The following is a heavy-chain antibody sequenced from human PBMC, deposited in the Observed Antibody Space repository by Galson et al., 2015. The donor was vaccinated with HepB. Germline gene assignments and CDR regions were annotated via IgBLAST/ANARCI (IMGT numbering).Heavy chain of an antibody. CDR1: NYTFTSYG. J-gene: IGHJ4*02. CDR2: ISGYNGNT. Sequence: SVKVSCKASNYTFTSYGISWVRQAPGEGLEWMGWISGYNGNTDYAQTFQGRLTMTTDTSTGTAYLELRRLRFDDTAVYYCVRDRQQWLGSFDYWGQGTLVTVSS. CDR3: VRDRQQWLGSFDY. D-gene: IGHD6-19*01. V-gene: IGHV1-18*04.